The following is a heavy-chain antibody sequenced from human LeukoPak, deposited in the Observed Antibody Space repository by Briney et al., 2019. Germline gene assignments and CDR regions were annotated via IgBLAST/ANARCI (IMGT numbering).Heavy chain of an antibody. CDR1: GGTFSSYA. CDR3: ASPREGSSWLVFDY. D-gene: IGHD6-13*01. J-gene: IGHJ4*02. Sequence: ASVKVSCKASGGTFSSYATSWVRQAPGQGLEWMGGIIPIFGTANYAQKFQGRVTITADESTSTAYMELSSLRSEDTAVYYCASPREGSSWLVFDYWGQGTLVTVSS. V-gene: IGHV1-69*13. CDR2: IIPIFGTA.